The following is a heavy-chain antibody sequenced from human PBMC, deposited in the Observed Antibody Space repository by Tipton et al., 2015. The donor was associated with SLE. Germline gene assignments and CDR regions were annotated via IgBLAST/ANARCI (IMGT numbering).Heavy chain of an antibody. J-gene: IGHJ3*02. CDR1: GFTFSSYA. CDR3: AKDRDSTGAFDI. V-gene: IGHV3-64*04. CDR2: ISSNGGST. Sequence: SLRLSCSASGFTFSSYAMHWVRQAPGKGLEYVSAISSNGGSTYYADSVKGRFTISRDNSKNTLYLQMNSLRAEDTAVYYCAKDRDSTGAFDIWGQGTMVTVSS. D-gene: IGHD3-22*01.